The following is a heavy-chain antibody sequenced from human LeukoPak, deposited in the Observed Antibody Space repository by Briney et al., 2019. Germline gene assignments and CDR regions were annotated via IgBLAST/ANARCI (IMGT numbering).Heavy chain of an antibody. V-gene: IGHV4-39*01. CDR3: AGYDSSLRSFDY. D-gene: IGHD3-22*01. Sequence: SETLSLTCTVSGGSISSSSYYWGWIRQPPGRGLEWIGSIYYSGSTYYNPSLKSRVTISVDTSKNQFSLKLSSVTAADTAVYYCAGYDSSLRSFDYWGQGTLVTVSS. CDR2: IYYSGST. J-gene: IGHJ4*02. CDR1: GGSISSSSYY.